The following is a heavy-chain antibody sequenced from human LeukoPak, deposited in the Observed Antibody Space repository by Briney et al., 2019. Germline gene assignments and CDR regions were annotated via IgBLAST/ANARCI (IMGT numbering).Heavy chain of an antibody. D-gene: IGHD1-26*01. CDR1: GGSISSSSYY. CDR2: IYYSGST. J-gene: IGHJ4*02. CDR3: ARRGAEWELPYFDY. V-gene: IGHV4-39*01. Sequence: PSETLSLTCIVSGGSISSSSYYWGWIRQPPGKGLEWIGSIYYSGSTYYNPSLKSRVTISVDTSKNQFSLKLSSVTAADTAVYYCARRGAEWELPYFDYWGQGTLVTVSS.